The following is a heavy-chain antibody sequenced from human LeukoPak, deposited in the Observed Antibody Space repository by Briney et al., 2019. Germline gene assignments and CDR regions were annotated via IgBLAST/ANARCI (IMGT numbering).Heavy chain of an antibody. J-gene: IGHJ4*02. Sequence: SETLSLTCAVYGGSFSGYYWSWIRQPPGKGLEWIGEINHSGSTNYNPSLKSRVTISVDTSKNQFSLTLSSVTAADTAVYYCARGDFWSGYYHWGQGTLVTVSS. V-gene: IGHV4-34*01. CDR1: GGSFSGYY. CDR3: ARGDFWSGYYH. D-gene: IGHD3-3*01. CDR2: INHSGST.